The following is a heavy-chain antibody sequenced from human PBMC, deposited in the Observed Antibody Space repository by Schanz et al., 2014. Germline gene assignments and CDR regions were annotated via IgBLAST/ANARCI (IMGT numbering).Heavy chain of an antibody. J-gene: IGHJ2*01. CDR1: GFTFGNFF. V-gene: IGHV3-23*04. CDR3: AREAKWGQWYFDL. CDR2: IGGSGGST. D-gene: IGHD1-26*01. Sequence: EVQLVESGGGLVQPGGSLRLSCAASGFTFGNFFMSWVRQAPGKGLEWVSGIGGSGGSTDYADSVKGRLTVSRDNSENTVYLEFHSLRSEDTALYYCAREAKWGQWYFDLWGRGSLVTVSS.